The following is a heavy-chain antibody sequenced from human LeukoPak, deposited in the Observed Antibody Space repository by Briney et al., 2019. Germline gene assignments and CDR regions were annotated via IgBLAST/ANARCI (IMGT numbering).Heavy chain of an antibody. CDR2: IGLDGAQK. V-gene: IGHV3-7*01. CDR3: ARWRGLQSEFDC. D-gene: IGHD5-24*01. J-gene: IGHJ4*02. Sequence: GGSLRLSCAASGFTFSSHSIGWVRQAPGKGLECVATIGLDGAQKDFVDSVKGRFTLSRDNAKNSLFLEMNRLRVEEQAVYYCARWRGLQSEFDCWGQGTLVTVSS. CDR1: GFTFSSHS.